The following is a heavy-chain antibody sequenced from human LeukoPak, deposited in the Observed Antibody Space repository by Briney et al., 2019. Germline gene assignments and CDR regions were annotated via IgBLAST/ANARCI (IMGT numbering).Heavy chain of an antibody. CDR2: IYPGDSDT. CDR1: GYTFSSYW. Sequence: GESLRISCKGSGYTFSSYWIGWVRQMPGKGLEWMGIIYPGDSDTRYSPSLQGQVTISVDTSIGTAYLQWSSLKASDTAIYYCASQNDFRLDYWGQGTLVTVSS. D-gene: IGHD3-3*01. V-gene: IGHV5-51*01. CDR3: ASQNDFRLDY. J-gene: IGHJ4*02.